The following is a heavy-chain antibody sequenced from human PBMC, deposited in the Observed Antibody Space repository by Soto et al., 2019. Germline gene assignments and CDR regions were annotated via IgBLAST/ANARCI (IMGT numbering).Heavy chain of an antibody. Sequence: QLQLQESGPGLVKPSETLSLTCTVSGGSISSSSYYWGWIRQPPGKGLEWIGSIYYSGSTYYNPALKSRVTISVDTSKNQVSRKLSSVTAADTAVYYCARLVFRHWCDPWGQGTLVTVSS. V-gene: IGHV4-39*01. CDR3: ARLVFRHWCDP. CDR1: GGSISSSSYY. J-gene: IGHJ5*02. D-gene: IGHD1-20*01. CDR2: IYYSGST.